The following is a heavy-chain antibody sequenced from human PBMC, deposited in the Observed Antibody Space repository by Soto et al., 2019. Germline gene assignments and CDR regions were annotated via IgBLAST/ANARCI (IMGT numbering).Heavy chain of an antibody. D-gene: IGHD3-22*01. V-gene: IGHV5-51*01. CDR3: ARQRLWGTSGYYYFEN. Sequence: LGESLKISCKGSGYSFTSYWISWVRQMPGKGLEWMGIIYPGDSDTRYSPSFQGQVTITVDKSINTAYLQWSRLKASDTAIYYCARQRLWGTSGYYYFENWGQGTLVTVSS. CDR2: IYPGDSDT. J-gene: IGHJ4*02. CDR1: GYSFTSYW.